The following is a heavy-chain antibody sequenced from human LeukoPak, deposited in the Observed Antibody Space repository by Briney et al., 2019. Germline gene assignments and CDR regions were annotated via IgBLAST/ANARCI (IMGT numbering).Heavy chain of an antibody. V-gene: IGHV5-51*01. CDR2: SDT. CDR3: ARAVAYCGGDCYISAFDI. Sequence: SDTRYSPSFQGQVTISADKSISTAYLQWSSLKASDTAMYYCARAVAYCGGDCYISAFDIWGQGTMVTVSS. J-gene: IGHJ3*02. D-gene: IGHD2-21*02.